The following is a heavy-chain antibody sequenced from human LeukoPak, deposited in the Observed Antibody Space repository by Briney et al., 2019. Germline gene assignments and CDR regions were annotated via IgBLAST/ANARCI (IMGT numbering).Heavy chain of an antibody. Sequence: SETLSLTCAVSGVSISSGGYSWSWIRQPPGKGLEWIGYIYHSGSTYYNPSLKSRLTISVDTSKNHFSLKLSSVTAADTAVYYCARMSGRESSGYYFDYWGQGTLVTVSS. J-gene: IGHJ4*02. CDR1: GVSISSGGYS. CDR3: ARMSGRESSGYYFDY. CDR2: IYHSGST. V-gene: IGHV4-30-2*05. D-gene: IGHD3-22*01.